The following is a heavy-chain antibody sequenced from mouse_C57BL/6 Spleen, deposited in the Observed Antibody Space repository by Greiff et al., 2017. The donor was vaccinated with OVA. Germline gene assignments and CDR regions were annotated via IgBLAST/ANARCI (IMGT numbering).Heavy chain of an antibody. CDR1: GYSFTGYY. V-gene: IGHV1-42*01. CDR3: ARGYAMDY. CDR2: INPSTGGT. J-gene: IGHJ4*01. Sequence: VQLQQSGPELVKPGASVKISCKASGYSFTGYYMNWVKQSPEKSLEWIGEINPSTGGTTYNQKFKAKATLTVDKSSSTAYMQLKSLTSEDSAVYYCARGYAMDYWGRGTSVTVSS.